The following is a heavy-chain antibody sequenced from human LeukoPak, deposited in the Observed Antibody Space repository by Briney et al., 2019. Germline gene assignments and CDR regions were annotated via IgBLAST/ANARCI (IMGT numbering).Heavy chain of an antibody. CDR2: IYHSGST. J-gene: IGHJ6*03. D-gene: IGHD4-17*01. CDR1: GGSISSSNW. CDR3: ARLGSYGDYVVYYYYMDV. V-gene: IGHV4-4*02. Sequence: PSETLSLTCAVSGGSISSSNWWSWVRQPPGKGLEWIGEIYHSGSTNYNPSLKSRVTISVDKSKNQFSLKLSSVTAADTAVYYCARLGSYGDYVVYYYYMDVWGKGTTVTVSS.